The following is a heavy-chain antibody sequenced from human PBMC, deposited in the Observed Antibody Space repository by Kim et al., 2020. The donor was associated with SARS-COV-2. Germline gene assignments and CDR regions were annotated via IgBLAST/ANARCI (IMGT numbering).Heavy chain of an antibody. D-gene: IGHD3-10*01. V-gene: IGHV3-23*01. CDR3: AKDPGWFGDLILLYFDY. Sequence: GGSLRLSCAASGFTFSSYAMSWVRQAPGKGLEWVSAISGSGGSTYYADSVKGRFTISRDNSKNTLYLQMNSLRAEDTAVYYCAKDPGWFGDLILLYFDYWGQGTLVTVSS. CDR1: GFTFSSYA. J-gene: IGHJ4*02. CDR2: ISGSGGST.